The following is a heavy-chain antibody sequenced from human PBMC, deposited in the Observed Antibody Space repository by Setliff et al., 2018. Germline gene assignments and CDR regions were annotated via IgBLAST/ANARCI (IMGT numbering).Heavy chain of an antibody. D-gene: IGHD3-22*01. J-gene: IGHJ4*02. CDR2: IYHSGST. Sequence: PSETLSLTCAVSGYSISSGYYWGWIRQPPGKGLEWIGRIYHSGSTYYNPSLKSRVTISVDTSKNQFSLKLSSVTAADTAVYYCARQPEGGYYDSSGYYGMAPYYFDYWGQGTLVTVS. V-gene: IGHV4-38-2*01. CDR3: ARQPEGGYYDSSGYYGMAPYYFDY. CDR1: GYSISSGYY.